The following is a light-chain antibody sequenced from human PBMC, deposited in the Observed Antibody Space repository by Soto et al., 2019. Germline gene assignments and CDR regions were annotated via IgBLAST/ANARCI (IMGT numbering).Light chain of an antibody. CDR3: HQYRDYPVT. CDR1: QSVDIW. Sequence: DIQMTQSPSTLSASVGDRVTITCRASQSVDIWLAWYQQKPGKAPKLLIHEASTLEDGVPSRFTGSGSGTDFTLTISSLQPDDVGTYYCHQYRDYPVTFGGGTKVEIK. V-gene: IGKV1-5*03. J-gene: IGKJ4*01. CDR2: EAS.